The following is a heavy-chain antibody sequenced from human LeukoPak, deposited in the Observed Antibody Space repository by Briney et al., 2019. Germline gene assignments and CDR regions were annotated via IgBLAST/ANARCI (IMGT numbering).Heavy chain of an antibody. J-gene: IGHJ3*02. CDR1: GFTFSSYG. D-gene: IGHD2-21*02. CDR3: AKLGGDSNAFDI. Sequence: GGSLRLSCAASGFTFSSYGMHWVRQAPGKGLEWVAFIRYDGSNKYYADSVKGRFTISRDNYKNKLYLQMNSLRAEDTAVYYCAKLGGDSNAFDIWGQGTMVTVSS. V-gene: IGHV3-30*02. CDR2: IRYDGSNK.